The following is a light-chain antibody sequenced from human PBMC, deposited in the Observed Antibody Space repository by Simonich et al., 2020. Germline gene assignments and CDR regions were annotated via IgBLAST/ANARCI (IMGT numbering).Light chain of an antibody. J-gene: IGKJ4*01. CDR1: QSISSS. CDR2: AAS. Sequence: DIQMTQSPSSLSASVGERVTITCRASQSISSSFNLYQQKPGNAPKLLIYAASNLQSGVPSRFRGSGSGTDFTLTISSLQPEDFATYYCQQSYSTPLTFGGGTKVEIK. CDR3: QQSYSTPLT. V-gene: IGKV1-39*01.